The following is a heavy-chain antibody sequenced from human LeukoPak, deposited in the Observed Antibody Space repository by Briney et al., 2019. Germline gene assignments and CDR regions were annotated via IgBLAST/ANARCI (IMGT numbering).Heavy chain of an antibody. CDR3: ARNHYGHPLDY. J-gene: IGHJ4*02. CDR2: IYYSGST. CDR1: GGSISSYF. V-gene: IGHV4-59*01. Sequence: SETLSLTCTISGGSISSYFWSWIRQPPGKGLEWIGYIYYSGSTNYNPSLKSRVTISVDTSKNQFSLKLTSVTAADTAVYYCARNHYGHPLDYWGQGTLVTVSS. D-gene: IGHD4-17*01.